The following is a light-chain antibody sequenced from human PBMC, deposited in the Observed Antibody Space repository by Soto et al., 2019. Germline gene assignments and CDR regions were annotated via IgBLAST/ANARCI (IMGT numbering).Light chain of an antibody. J-gene: IGLJ3*02. CDR1: SSDVGAYKF. V-gene: IGLV2-14*01. Sequence: QSVPTQPASVSGSPGQSITISCTGSSSDVGAYKFVSWCQQIPGKAPKLMIYDVSYRPSGVSNRFSGSKSGNTASLTISGLQTEDEADYYCNSYTTSDTWVFGGGTKLTVL. CDR2: DVS. CDR3: NSYTTSDTWV.